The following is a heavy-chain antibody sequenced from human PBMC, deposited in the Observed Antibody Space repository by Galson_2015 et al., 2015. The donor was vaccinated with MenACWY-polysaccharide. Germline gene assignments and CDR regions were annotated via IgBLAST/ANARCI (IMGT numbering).Heavy chain of an antibody. Sequence: SLRLSCAVSGFTFSSSWMTWVRQAPGKGLEWVANIKEDGSVKNYVDSVRGRFTISRDNALNSVYLQVDSLRAEDTAVYYCARDSHYNTLDYWGQGTLAAVSS. CDR1: GFTFSSSW. CDR2: IKEDGSVK. D-gene: IGHD1-1*01. V-gene: IGHV3-7*01. J-gene: IGHJ4*02. CDR3: ARDSHYNTLDY.